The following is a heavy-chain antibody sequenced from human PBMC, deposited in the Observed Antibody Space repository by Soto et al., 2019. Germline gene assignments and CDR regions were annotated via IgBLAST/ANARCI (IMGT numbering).Heavy chain of an antibody. J-gene: IGHJ5*02. CDR1: GYTFTSYG. D-gene: IGHD2-15*01. CDR3: ARPRYCSGGSCYNWFDP. CDR2: ISAYNGNT. Sequence: QVQLVQSGAEVKKPGASVKVSCKASGYTFTSYGISWVRQAPGQGLEWMGWISAYNGNTNYAQKLQGRVTMTTDTSERTAYMELRSLRSDDTAVYYCARPRYCSGGSCYNWFDPWGQGTLVTVSS. V-gene: IGHV1-18*01.